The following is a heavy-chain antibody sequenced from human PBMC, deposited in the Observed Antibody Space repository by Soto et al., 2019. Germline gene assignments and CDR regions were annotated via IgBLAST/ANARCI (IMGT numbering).Heavy chain of an antibody. CDR2: IYRSGST. D-gene: IGHD4-17*01. CDR1: GYSIGSGYF. CDR3: ARARTYGGFDY. J-gene: IGHJ4*02. Sequence: SETLSLTCAVSGYSIGSGYFWGWIRQPPGKGLEWIGTIYRSGSTYYNPPLKSRVTISVDTSKNRFSLKLTSVTAADTAVYYCARARTYGGFDYWGQGTLVTVSS. V-gene: IGHV4-38-2*01.